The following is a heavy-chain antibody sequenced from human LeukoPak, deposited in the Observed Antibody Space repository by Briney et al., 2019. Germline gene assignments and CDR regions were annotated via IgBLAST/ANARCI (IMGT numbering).Heavy chain of an antibody. CDR1: GYTFTSYG. CDR3: ARTKCGGDCYLLYYYGMDV. J-gene: IGHJ6*02. V-gene: IGHV1-18*01. CDR2: ISAYNGNT. Sequence: ASVKVSCKASGYTFTSYGISWVRQAPGQGLERMGWISAYNGNTNYAQKLQGRVTMTTDTSTSTAYMELRSLRSDDTAVYYCARTKCGGDCYLLYYYGMDVWGQGTTVTVSS. D-gene: IGHD2-21*02.